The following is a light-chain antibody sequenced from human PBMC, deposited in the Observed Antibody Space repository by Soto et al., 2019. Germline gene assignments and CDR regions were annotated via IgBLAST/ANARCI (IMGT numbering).Light chain of an antibody. V-gene: IGLV1-47*01. Sequence: QSVLTQPPSASGTPGQRVTISCSGSSSNIGRNYVYWYQPLPGTAPKLLIYRNNQRPSGVPDRFSVSKSDTSASLAISGLRSADEADYYCAAWDDSLSGQVFGNGTKGTAL. CDR3: AAWDDSLSGQV. J-gene: IGLJ1*01. CDR2: RNN. CDR1: SSNIGRNY.